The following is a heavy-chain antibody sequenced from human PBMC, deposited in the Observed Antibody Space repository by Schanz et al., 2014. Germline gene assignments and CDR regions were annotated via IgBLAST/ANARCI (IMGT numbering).Heavy chain of an antibody. J-gene: IGHJ4*02. D-gene: IGHD3-9*01. CDR2: MSYDGSIK. V-gene: IGHV3-30*18. CDR3: AKQIHYDILTVTRN. Sequence: GQLAESGGGLVQPGGSLRLSCAVSGFTVSSYGMHWVRQAPGKGLEWVAAMSYDGSIKYYGDSVKGRFTISRDNSKNTLYLQMNSLRAEDTAVYYCAKQIHYDILTVTRNWGQGTLVTVSS. CDR1: GFTVSSYG.